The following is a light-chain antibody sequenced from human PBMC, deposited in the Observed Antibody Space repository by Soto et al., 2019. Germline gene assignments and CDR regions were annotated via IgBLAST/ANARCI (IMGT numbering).Light chain of an antibody. J-gene: IGKJ1*01. CDR1: QRISSW. CDR2: DVS. V-gene: IGKV1-5*02. CDR3: QQYNGSSWT. Sequence: DIKMTQSPSTLSASVGDRVTIICRARQRISSWLAWYQQKPGKAPNLLIYDVSSLQGGVPSRFSGSGSGTEFTLTISSLQPDDFATYYCQQYNGSSWTFGQGTKVDI.